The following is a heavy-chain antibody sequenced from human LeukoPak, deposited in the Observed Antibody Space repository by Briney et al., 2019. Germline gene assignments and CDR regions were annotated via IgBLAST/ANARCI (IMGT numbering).Heavy chain of an antibody. CDR3: ARDGYIPRIRSLIGSANGDPPDY. CDR1: GFTFSSYG. V-gene: IGHV3-7*01. J-gene: IGHJ4*02. Sequence: PGGSLRLSCAASGFTFSSYGTNWVRQTPGKGLEWVATIKQDGSEKYYLDSVKGRFTISRDNAKNSLYLQMNGLRAEDTAVYYCARDGYIPRIRSLIGSANGDPPDYWGQETLVTVSS. CDR2: IKQDGSEK. D-gene: IGHD2-8*01.